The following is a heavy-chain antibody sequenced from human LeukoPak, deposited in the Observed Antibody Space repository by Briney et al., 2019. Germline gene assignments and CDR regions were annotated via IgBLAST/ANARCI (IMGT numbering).Heavy chain of an antibody. CDR2: ISGSGGNT. CDR1: GFTFSSYG. J-gene: IGHJ4*02. CDR3: ARGGDYGVKIDY. Sequence: GGSLRLSCAASGFTFSSYGMSWVRQAPGKGLEWVSAISGSGGNTYYADSVKGRFTISRDNSKNTLYLQMNSLRAEDTAIYYCARGGDYGVKIDYWGQGTLVTVSS. V-gene: IGHV3-23*01. D-gene: IGHD4-17*01.